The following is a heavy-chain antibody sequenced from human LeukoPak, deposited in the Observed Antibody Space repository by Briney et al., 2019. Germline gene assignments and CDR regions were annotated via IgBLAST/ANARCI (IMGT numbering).Heavy chain of an antibody. D-gene: IGHD2-15*01. Sequence: SETLSLTCTVSGGSVSSGSYYWSWIRQPPGKGLEWIGYIYYSGSTDYNPSLKSRVTISVDTSKNQFSLKLSSVTAADTAVYYCARVSSGGSCYSGCWFDPWGQGTLVTVSS. V-gene: IGHV4-61*01. CDR2: IYYSGST. J-gene: IGHJ5*02. CDR3: ARVSSGGSCYSGCWFDP. CDR1: GGSVSSGSYY.